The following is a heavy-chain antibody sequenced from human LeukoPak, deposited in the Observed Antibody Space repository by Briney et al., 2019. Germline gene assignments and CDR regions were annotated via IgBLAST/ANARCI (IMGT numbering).Heavy chain of an antibody. CDR2: IYYSGST. D-gene: IGHD1-7*01. CDR1: GGSISSYY. CDR3: ARGNSFKGVDY. Sequence: TSETLSLTCTVSGGSISSYYWSCIRQPPGKGLEWIGYIYYSGSTNYNPSLKSRVTISVDTSKNQFSLKLSSVTAADTAVYYCARGNSFKGVDYWGQGTLVTVSS. V-gene: IGHV4-59*01. J-gene: IGHJ4*02.